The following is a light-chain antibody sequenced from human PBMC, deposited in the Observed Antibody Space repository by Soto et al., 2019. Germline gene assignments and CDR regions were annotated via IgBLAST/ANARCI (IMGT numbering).Light chain of an antibody. CDR2: LAS. Sequence: EIVLTQSPAILSSFPGDRVTLSCRASQAVNTRLAWYQHKPGQAPRLLIYLASNRAAGAPARFSGSGSGTDFTLTISDVEPEDFAVYYCHQRQSWPRTFGQGTKVDIK. CDR3: HQRQSWPRT. V-gene: IGKV3-11*01. J-gene: IGKJ1*01. CDR1: QAVNTR.